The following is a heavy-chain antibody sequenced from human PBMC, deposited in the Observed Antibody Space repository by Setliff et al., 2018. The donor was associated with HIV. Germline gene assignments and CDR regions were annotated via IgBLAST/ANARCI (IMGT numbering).Heavy chain of an antibody. Sequence: PSETLSLTCAVYGGSFSGYYWSWIRQPPGKGLEWIGEINHSGSTNYNPSLKSRVTISVDTSKNQFSLKLSSVTAADTAVYYCARRGSGSFHYYYYMDVWGEGTTVTVS. CDR1: GGSFSGYY. CDR2: INHSGST. J-gene: IGHJ6*03. D-gene: IGHD3-10*01. V-gene: IGHV4-34*01. CDR3: ARRGSGSFHYYYYMDV.